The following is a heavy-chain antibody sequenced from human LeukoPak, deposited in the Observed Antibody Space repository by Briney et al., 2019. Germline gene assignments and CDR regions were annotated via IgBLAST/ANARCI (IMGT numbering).Heavy chain of an antibody. D-gene: IGHD6-13*01. J-gene: IGHJ4*02. Sequence: SQTLSLTCAISGDSVSSNSAAWNWIRQSPSRGLEWLGRTYYRSKWYNDYAVSVKSRITINPDTSKNQFSLQLNSVTPEDTAVYYCARGLDLGGSSWTTGVHGRAMVPGDFDYWGQGTLVTVSS. CDR2: TYYRSKWYN. V-gene: IGHV6-1*01. CDR3: ARGLDLGGSSWTTGVHGRAMVPGDFDY. CDR1: GDSVSSNSAA.